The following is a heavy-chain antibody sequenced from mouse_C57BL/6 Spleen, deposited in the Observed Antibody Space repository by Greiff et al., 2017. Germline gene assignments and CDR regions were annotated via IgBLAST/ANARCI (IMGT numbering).Heavy chain of an antibody. CDR3: ARARGTWFAY. Sequence: EVKLVESGGGLVKPGGSLKLSCAASGFTFSDYGMHWVRQAPEKGLEWVAYISSGSSTIYYADTVKGRFTISRDNAKNTLFLQMTSLRSEDTAMYYCARARGTWFAYWGQGTLVTVSA. CDR2: ISSGSSTI. D-gene: IGHD3-3*01. CDR1: GFTFSDYG. J-gene: IGHJ3*01. V-gene: IGHV5-17*01.